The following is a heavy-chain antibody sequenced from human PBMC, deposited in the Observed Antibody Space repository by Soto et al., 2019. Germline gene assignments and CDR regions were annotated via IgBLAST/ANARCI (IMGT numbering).Heavy chain of an antibody. CDR2: INAGNDNT. CDR1: GYTFTSYT. Sequence: QVQLVQSGAEVKKPGASVKVSCKASGYTFTSYTMHWVRQAPGQRLEWMGWINAGNDNTKYSQKFQGRVTITRDTSASTAYMELSSLRSEDTAVYYCARDLSRTIFGVVTASYYFDYWGQGTLVTVSS. V-gene: IGHV1-3*01. CDR3: ARDLSRTIFGVVTASYYFDY. D-gene: IGHD3-3*01. J-gene: IGHJ4*02.